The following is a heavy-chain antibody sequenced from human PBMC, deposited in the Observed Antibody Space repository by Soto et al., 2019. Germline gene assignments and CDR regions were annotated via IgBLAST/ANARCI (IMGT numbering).Heavy chain of an antibody. CDR3: TKVFGSSWYQAFFDY. CDR1: GFIFSDHY. D-gene: IGHD6-13*01. V-gene: IGHV3-72*01. CDR2: SRNKVNSYTT. Sequence: LRLSFAASGFIFSDHYMDWVRQAPGKGLEWVGRSRNKVNSYTTEYAASVKGRFTISRDDSKKSLFLQMNSLKTEDTAVYYCTKVFGSSWYQAFFDYWGHGTLVTVSS. J-gene: IGHJ4*01.